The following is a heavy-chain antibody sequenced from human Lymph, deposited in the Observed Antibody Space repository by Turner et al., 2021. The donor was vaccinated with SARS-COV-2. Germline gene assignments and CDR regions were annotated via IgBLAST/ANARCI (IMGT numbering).Heavy chain of an antibody. Sequence: EVQLVGSGGGVVKRGGSLSCSCSASGITFSTYSMNWVRQAPGKGMEWISSISSSSSYIYYADSVKGRFTISRDDAKNSLYLQMNSLRAEDTAVYYCARDIPTTADYFDYWGQGTLVTVSS. CDR1: GITFSTYS. CDR2: ISSSSSYI. J-gene: IGHJ4*02. CDR3: ARDIPTTADYFDY. D-gene: IGHD4-17*01. V-gene: IGHV3-21*01.